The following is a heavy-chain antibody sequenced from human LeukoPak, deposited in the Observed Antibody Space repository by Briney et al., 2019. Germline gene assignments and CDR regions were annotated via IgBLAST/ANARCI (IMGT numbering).Heavy chain of an antibody. CDR1: GDSLSSSNW. V-gene: IGHV4-4*02. CDR3: ARVQKYGDYNYWYFDL. J-gene: IGHJ2*01. D-gene: IGHD4-17*01. Sequence: SGTLSLTCAVSGDSLSSSNWWSWVRQPPGKGLEWIGDVYHSGNTNYNPSLNSRVTISVDKSKDQFSLNLNSVTAADTAVYFCARVQKYGDYNYWYFDLWGRGTLVTVSS. CDR2: VYHSGNT.